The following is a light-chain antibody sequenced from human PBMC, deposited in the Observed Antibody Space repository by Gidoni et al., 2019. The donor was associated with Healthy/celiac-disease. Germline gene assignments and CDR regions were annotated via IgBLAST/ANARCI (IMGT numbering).Light chain of an antibody. V-gene: IGKV3-11*01. CDR1: QSVSSY. J-gene: IGKJ2*01. CDR2: DAS. CDR3: QQRSNWPPT. Sequence: EIVLTQSPATLSLSPGERATLSCRASQSVSSYLAWYQQKPGQAPRLLIYDASNRATGIPARFRGSGSGTDFTLTISSLEPEDFAVYYCQQRSNWPPTFXXXTKLEIK.